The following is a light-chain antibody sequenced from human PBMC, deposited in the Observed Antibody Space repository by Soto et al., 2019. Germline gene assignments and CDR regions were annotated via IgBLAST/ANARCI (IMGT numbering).Light chain of an antibody. CDR3: QQYNSFPYT. CDR1: QAIYHY. J-gene: IGKJ2*01. CDR2: AAS. Sequence: DIQMTQSPPSVSASVGDRVTITCRASQAIYHYLAWFQQMPGKAPKPLLYAASSLQSGVPPKFSGSGFGTDFTLTISSLQPEDSATYYCQQYNSFPYTFGQGIKVEIK. V-gene: IGKV1-16*02.